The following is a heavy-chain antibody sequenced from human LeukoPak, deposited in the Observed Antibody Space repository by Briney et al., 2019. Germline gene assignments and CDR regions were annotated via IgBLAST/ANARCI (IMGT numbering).Heavy chain of an antibody. V-gene: IGHV3-21*01. Sequence: GGSLRLSCAASGFTFSSYSMNWVRQAPGKGLEWVSSISSSSSYIYYADSVKGRFTISRDNAKNSLYLQMNSLRAEDTAVYYCARARGYSNYFSFDYWGQGILVTVSS. J-gene: IGHJ4*02. CDR2: ISSSSSYI. D-gene: IGHD4-11*01. CDR1: GFTFSSYS. CDR3: ARARGYSNYFSFDY.